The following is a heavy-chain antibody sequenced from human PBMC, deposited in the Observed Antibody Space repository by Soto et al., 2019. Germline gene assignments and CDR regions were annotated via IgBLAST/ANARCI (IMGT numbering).Heavy chain of an antibody. D-gene: IGHD1-1*01. J-gene: IGHJ4*02. CDR3: AKLRSTTGTNPTPTDY. Sequence: GGSLRLSCAASGFTFSTYTMNWVRHAPGKGLEWVSAISGSGGSTYYADSVKGRFTISRDNSKNTLYLQMNSLRAEDTAVYYCAKLRSTTGTNPTPTDYWGQGTLVTVSS. CDR1: GFTFSTYT. V-gene: IGHV3-23*01. CDR2: ISGSGGST.